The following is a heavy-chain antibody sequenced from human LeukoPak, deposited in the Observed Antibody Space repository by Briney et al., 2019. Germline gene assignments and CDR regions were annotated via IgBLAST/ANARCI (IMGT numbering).Heavy chain of an antibody. V-gene: IGHV3-21*06. CDR3: AREKWELLAFDY. CDR2: ISASGDYI. CDR1: GFTFSNYG. J-gene: IGHJ4*02. Sequence: GGSLRLSCAASGFTFSNYGMHWVRQAPGKGLEWVSSISASGDYIYYADSVKGRFTISRDNAKNSLFLQINSLRAEDTAVYYCAREKWELLAFDYWGQGTLVTVSS. D-gene: IGHD1-26*01.